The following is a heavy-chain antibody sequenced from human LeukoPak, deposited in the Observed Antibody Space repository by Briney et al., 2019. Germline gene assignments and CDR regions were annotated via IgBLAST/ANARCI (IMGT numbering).Heavy chain of an antibody. CDR2: IYHSGTT. Sequence: LETLSLTCSVSGYSISFGSYWGWVRQPPGKGLEWIGNIYHSGTTYYNPSLKSRVTISLDTSKNHFSLKLSSVTAADTAVYYCARDFEGLFSAFNIWGQGTLVTVSS. D-gene: IGHD3-9*01. CDR1: GYSISFGSY. J-gene: IGHJ3*02. CDR3: ARDFEGLFSAFNI. V-gene: IGHV4-38-2*02.